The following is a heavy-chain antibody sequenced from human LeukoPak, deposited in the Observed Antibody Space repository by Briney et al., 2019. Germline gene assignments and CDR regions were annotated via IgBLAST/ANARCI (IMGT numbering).Heavy chain of an antibody. V-gene: IGHV3-30*02. J-gene: IGHJ6*03. CDR1: GFTFSSYA. CDR3: AKSYYYYYYMDV. CDR2: IRYDGSNK. Sequence: GGSLRLSCAASGFTFSSYAMHWVRQAPGKGLEWVAFIRYDGSNKYYADSVKGRFTISRDNSKNTLYLQMNSLRAEDTAVYYCAKSYYYYYYMDVWGKGTTVTVSS.